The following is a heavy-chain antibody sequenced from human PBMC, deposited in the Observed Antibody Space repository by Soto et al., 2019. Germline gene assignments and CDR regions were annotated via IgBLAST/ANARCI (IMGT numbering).Heavy chain of an antibody. V-gene: IGHV4-34*01. J-gene: IGHJ3*01. CDR1: GGSFSGYY. Sequence: PETLSLTCAVYGGSFSGYYWSWIRQPPGKGLEWFGEINHSGSTNYNPSLKSRATISVDTSKNQFSLKLSSVTTADTGVDYCARLGEWLRNAFDVWGQGTMVTVSS. D-gene: IGHD5-12*01. CDR3: ARLGEWLRNAFDV. CDR2: INHSGST.